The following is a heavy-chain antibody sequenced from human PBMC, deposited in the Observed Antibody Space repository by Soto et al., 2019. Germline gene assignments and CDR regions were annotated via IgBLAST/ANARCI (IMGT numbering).Heavy chain of an antibody. D-gene: IGHD3-16*02. V-gene: IGHV4-59*12. J-gene: IGHJ5*02. CDR3: ARLPTLTPPAYYDYFWGSYRTNWFDP. CDR2: IYYSGST. Sequence: SETLSLTCTVSGGSISSYYWSWIRQPPGKGLEWIGYIYYSGSTNYNPSLKSRVTISVDTSKNQFSLKLSSVTAADTAVYYCARLPTLTPPAYYDYFWGSYRTNWFDPWGQGTLVTVSS. CDR1: GGSISSYY.